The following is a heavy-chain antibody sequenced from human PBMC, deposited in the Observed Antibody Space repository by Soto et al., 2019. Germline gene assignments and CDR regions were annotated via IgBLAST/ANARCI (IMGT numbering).Heavy chain of an antibody. CDR2: ISSSSSTI. D-gene: IGHD2-21*02. CDR1: GFTFSSYS. CDR3: ARDSRSDSKTYFYYGMDV. Sequence: EVQLVESGGGLVQPGGSLRLSCAASGFTFSSYSMNWVRQAQGKGLEGVSYISSSSSTIYYADSVKGRFTISRDNAKNSLYMQMNSLRAEDTAVYYCARDSRSDSKTYFYYGMDVWGQGTTVTVSS. J-gene: IGHJ6*02. V-gene: IGHV3-48*01.